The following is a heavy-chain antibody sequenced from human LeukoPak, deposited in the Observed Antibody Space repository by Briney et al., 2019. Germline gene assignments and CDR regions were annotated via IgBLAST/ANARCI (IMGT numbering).Heavy chain of an antibody. V-gene: IGHV4-59*08. J-gene: IGHJ4*02. CDR3: ARHGGSGSFDY. CDR2: SYYSGST. D-gene: IGHD3-3*01. Sequence: PSETLSLTCTVSGGSISSYYWSWIRQPPGKGLEWIAYSYYSGSTTPHPSLKSRVTISVDTSKNQFSLRLRSVTAADTAVYYCARHGGSGSFDYWGQGTLVTVSS. CDR1: GGSISSYY.